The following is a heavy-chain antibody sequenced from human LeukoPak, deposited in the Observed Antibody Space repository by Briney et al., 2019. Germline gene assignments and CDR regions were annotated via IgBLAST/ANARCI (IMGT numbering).Heavy chain of an antibody. CDR3: AKGRGDYYDSSGYWTVDY. J-gene: IGHJ4*02. D-gene: IGHD3-22*01. CDR1: GFTLDDYA. CDR2: ISWDGGST. V-gene: IGHV3-43D*03. Sequence: PGGSLRLSCAASGFTLDDYAMHWVRQAPGKGLEWVSLISWDGGSTYYADSVKGRFTISRDNSKNSLYLQMNSLRAEDTALYYCAKGRGDYYDSSGYWTVDYCGQGTLVTVSS.